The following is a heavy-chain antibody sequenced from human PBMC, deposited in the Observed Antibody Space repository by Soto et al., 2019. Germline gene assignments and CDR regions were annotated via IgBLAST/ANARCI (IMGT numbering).Heavy chain of an antibody. D-gene: IGHD5-18*01. CDR2: IWYDGSNK. CDR3: ARVCVRCIQLWLPLDV. V-gene: IGHV3-33*01. CDR1: GFTFSSYG. Sequence: GGSLRLSCAASGFTFSSYGMHWVRQAPGKGLEWVAVIWYDGSNKYYADSVKGRFTISRDNSKNTLYLQMNSLRAEDTAVYYCARVCVRCIQLWLPLDVWGQGTTVTVSS. J-gene: IGHJ6*02.